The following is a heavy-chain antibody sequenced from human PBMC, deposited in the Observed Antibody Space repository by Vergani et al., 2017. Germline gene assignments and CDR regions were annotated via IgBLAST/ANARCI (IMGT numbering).Heavy chain of an antibody. D-gene: IGHD3-16*02. V-gene: IGHV3-7*03. CDR2: IKQDGSEK. CDR1: GFTFSSYW. J-gene: IGHJ4*02. Sequence: VQLVESGGGVVQPGRSLRLSCAASGFTFSSYWMSWVRQAPGKGLEWVANIKQDGSEKYYVDSVKGRFTISRDNAKNSLYLQMNSLRAEDTAVYYCARDYYVWGSYRYTFDYWGQGTLVTVSS. CDR3: ARDYYVWGSYRYTFDY.